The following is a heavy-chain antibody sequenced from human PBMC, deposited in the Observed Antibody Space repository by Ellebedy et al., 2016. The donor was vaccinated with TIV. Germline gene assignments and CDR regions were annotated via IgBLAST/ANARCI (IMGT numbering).Heavy chain of an antibody. V-gene: IGHV3-13*01. CDR2: IGNAGDT. CDR3: ARVRFGDTAADY. J-gene: IGHJ4*03. D-gene: IGHD2-21*01. Sequence: GESLKISCAASGFTFSSYDMHWGRQGTGKGLEWVSAIGNAGDTYYPGSVKGRFTISREKAKNSLSLQITSLRAEDTAVYYCARVRFGDTAADYWGQGTLFTVSS. CDR1: GFTFSSYD.